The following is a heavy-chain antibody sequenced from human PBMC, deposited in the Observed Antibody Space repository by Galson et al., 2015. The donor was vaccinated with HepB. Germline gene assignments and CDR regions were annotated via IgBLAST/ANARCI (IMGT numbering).Heavy chain of an antibody. Sequence: SLRLSCAASGFTFSSYSMNWVRQAPGKGLEWVSSISSSSSYIYYADSVKGRFTISRDNAKNSLYLQMNSLRAEDTAVYYCARDQQLVQEIDYWGQGTLVTVSS. CDR2: ISSSSSYI. V-gene: IGHV3-21*01. J-gene: IGHJ4*02. D-gene: IGHD6-6*01. CDR1: GFTFSSYS. CDR3: ARDQQLVQEIDY.